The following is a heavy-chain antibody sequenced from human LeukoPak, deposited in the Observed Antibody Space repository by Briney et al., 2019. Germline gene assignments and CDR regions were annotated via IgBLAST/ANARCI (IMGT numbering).Heavy chain of an antibody. V-gene: IGHV3-7*03. D-gene: IGHD4-17*01. CDR2: IRQDGSEK. CDR3: AKADGDYTGSLFDY. J-gene: IGHJ4*02. Sequence: GGSLRLSCEASGFSFSTYWMSWVRQAPGKGLERVANIRQDGSEKYYVDSVKGRFTISRDNSKNTLYLQMNSLRAEDTAVYYCAKADGDYTGSLFDYWGQGTLVTVSS. CDR1: GFSFSTYW.